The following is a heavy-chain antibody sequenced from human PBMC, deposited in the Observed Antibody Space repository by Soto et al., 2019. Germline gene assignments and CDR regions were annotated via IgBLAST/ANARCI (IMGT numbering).Heavy chain of an antibody. CDR1: GYTFTSYA. D-gene: IGHD2-2*02. CDR2: INAGNGNT. CDR3: ASSAPRGEYQLLYSWFDP. Sequence: ASVKVSCKASGYTFTSYAMHWVRQAPGQRLEWMGWINAGNGNTKYPQKFQGRVTITRDTSASTAYMELSSLRSEDTAVYYCASSAPRGEYQLLYSWFDPWGQGTLVTVSS. V-gene: IGHV1-3*01. J-gene: IGHJ5*02.